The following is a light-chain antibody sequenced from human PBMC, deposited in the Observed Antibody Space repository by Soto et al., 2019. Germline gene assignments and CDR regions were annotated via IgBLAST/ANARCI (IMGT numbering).Light chain of an antibody. V-gene: IGLV2-14*01. CDR3: SSYVNYNTFVI. J-gene: IGLJ2*01. CDR1: SRDVGGYNY. Sequence: QSALTQPASVSGSPGQSITISCTGTSRDVGGYNYVSWHQQHPGKAPKVIITEVSNRPSGVSNRFSGSKSGNTASLTISGLQAEDEAYYDCSSYVNYNTFVIFGGGTKLTVL. CDR2: EVS.